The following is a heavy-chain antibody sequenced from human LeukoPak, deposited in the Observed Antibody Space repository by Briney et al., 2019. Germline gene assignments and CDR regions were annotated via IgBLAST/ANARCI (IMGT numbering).Heavy chain of an antibody. CDR3: ARSRARHDYGDYV. Sequence: PSETLSLTCAVSGYSISSGYYWGWIRPPPGKGLEWIGSIYHSGSTYYNPSLKSRVTISVDTSKNQFSLKLSSVTAADTAVYYCARSRARHDYGDYVWGQGTLVTVSS. V-gene: IGHV4-38-2*01. J-gene: IGHJ4*02. CDR1: GYSISSGYY. D-gene: IGHD4-17*01. CDR2: IYHSGST.